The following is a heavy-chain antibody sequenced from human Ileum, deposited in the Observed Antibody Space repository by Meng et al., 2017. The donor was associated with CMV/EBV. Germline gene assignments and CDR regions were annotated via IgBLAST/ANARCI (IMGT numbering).Heavy chain of an antibody. CDR3: ARDGSYNFDY. J-gene: IGHJ4*02. Sequence: LRLSCAASGFTFSSYWMHWVRQVPGKGMVWVSRLTNDGRTTYADSVKGRFTISRDDATSTLYLQMNSLRVEDTAVYYCARDGSYNFDYWGQGTLVTVSS. CDR2: LTNDGRTT. D-gene: IGHD1-26*01. CDR1: GFTFSSYW. V-gene: IGHV3-74*03.